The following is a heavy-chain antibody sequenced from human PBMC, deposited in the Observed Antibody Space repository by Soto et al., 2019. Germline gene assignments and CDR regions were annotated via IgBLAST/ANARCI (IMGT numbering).Heavy chain of an antibody. Sequence: GASVKVSCKASGYTFTSYGISWVRQAPGQGLEWMGWISAYNGNTNYAQKLQGRVTMTTDTSTSTAYMELRSLRSDDTAVYYCASGYYDFWSGYFTPPDYWGHGTLVTVSS. CDR2: ISAYNGNT. CDR1: GYTFTSYG. CDR3: ASGYYDFWSGYFTPPDY. V-gene: IGHV1-18*01. J-gene: IGHJ4*01. D-gene: IGHD3-3*01.